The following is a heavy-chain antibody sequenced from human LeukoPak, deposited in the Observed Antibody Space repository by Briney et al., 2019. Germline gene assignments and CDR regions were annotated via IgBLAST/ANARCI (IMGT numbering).Heavy chain of an antibody. CDR2: ISYDGSNK. Sequence: PGGSLRLSCAASGFTFTTYAMHWVRQAPGKGLEWVAVISYDGSNKYYADSVKGRFTISRDNSKNTLYLQMNSLRAEDTAVYYCARGRPYSVAGTGYWGQGTLVTVSS. D-gene: IGHD6-19*01. CDR3: ARGRPYSVAGTGY. CDR1: GFTFTTYA. V-gene: IGHV3-30-3*01. J-gene: IGHJ4*02.